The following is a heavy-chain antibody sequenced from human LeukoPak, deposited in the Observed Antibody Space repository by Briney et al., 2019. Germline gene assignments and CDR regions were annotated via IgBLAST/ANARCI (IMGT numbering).Heavy chain of an antibody. V-gene: IGHV4-4*07. CDR1: GGSISNDY. Sequence: SETLSLTCTVSGGSISNDYWSWIRQPAGKGLEWIGRIYISGSTNYNSSFKSRVAMSIDASKNEFSLKLSSVTAADTAVYYCARDSPPFDQWGQGTLVTVSS. CDR2: IYISGST. J-gene: IGHJ4*02. CDR3: ARDSPPFDQ.